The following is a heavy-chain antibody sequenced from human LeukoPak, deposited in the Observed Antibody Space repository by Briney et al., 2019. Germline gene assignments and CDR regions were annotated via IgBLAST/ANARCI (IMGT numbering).Heavy chain of an antibody. J-gene: IGHJ4*02. D-gene: IGHD5-12*01. CDR1: GFTFDDYA. V-gene: IGHV3-9*01. Sequence: SRSLRLSCAASGFTFDDYAMHWVRQAPGKGLEWVSGISWNSGSIGYADSVKGRFTISRDNAKNSLYLQMNSLRAEDTALYYCAKARGGIYSGYDYWGQGTLVTVSS. CDR2: ISWNSGSI. CDR3: AKARGGIYSGYDY.